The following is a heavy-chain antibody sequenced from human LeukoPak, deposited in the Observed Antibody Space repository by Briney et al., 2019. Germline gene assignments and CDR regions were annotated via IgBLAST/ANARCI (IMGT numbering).Heavy chain of an antibody. CDR1: GFTFGSYW. CDR3: VRDGDAYNFDY. V-gene: IGHV3-74*01. Sequence: GGSLRLSCAAAGFTFGSYWMHWVRQAPGKGLVWVSRVKFDGSYTNYVDSVKGRFTISRDNAKNTLYLQMNSLRLEDTGIYYCVRDGDAYNFDYWGQGTLVTVSS. D-gene: IGHD5-24*01. J-gene: IGHJ4*02. CDR2: VKFDGSYT.